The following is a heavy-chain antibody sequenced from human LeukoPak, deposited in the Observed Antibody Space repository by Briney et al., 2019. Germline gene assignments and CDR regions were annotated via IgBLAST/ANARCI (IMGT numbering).Heavy chain of an antibody. J-gene: IGHJ3*02. CDR2: IYYSGST. CDR3: ARGREAFDI. V-gene: IGHV4-59*01. CDR1: GGSISSYY. Sequence: NPSETLSLTCTVSGGSISSYYWSWIRQPPGKGLEWIGYIYYSGSTNYNPSLKSRVTISVDTSKNQFSLKLSSVTAADTAVYYCARGREAFDIWGQGTMVTVSS.